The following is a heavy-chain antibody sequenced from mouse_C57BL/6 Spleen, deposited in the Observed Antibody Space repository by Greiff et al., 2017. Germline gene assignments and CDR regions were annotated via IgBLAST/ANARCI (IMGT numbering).Heavy chain of an antibody. V-gene: IGHV5-2*01. Sequence: VQLQQSGGGLVQPGESLKLSCESNEYEFPSHDMSWVRKTPEKRLELVAAINSDGGSTYYPDTMERRFIISRDNTKKTLYLQMSSLRSEDTALYYCARTPYSNYEGYWYFDVWGTGTTVTVSS. CDR1: EYEFPSHD. D-gene: IGHD2-5*01. CDR2: INSDGGST. CDR3: ARTPYSNYEGYWYFDV. J-gene: IGHJ1*03.